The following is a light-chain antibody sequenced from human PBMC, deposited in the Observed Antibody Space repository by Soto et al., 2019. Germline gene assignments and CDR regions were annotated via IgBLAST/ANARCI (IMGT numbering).Light chain of an antibody. Sequence: DVQMNQSLSALSAKERDKVTITCRASQSISSSLNWYQQKSGKAPNLLIYGVSRLQGGVPSRFSGSGSGTDFTLSISSLQPEDFATYYCQQSYTVPLITFGQGRLLEI. CDR1: QSISSS. CDR2: GVS. CDR3: QQSYTVPLIT. V-gene: IGKV1-39*01. J-gene: IGKJ5*01.